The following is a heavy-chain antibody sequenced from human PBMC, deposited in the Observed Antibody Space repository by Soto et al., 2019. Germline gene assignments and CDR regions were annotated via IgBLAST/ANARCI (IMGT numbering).Heavy chain of an antibody. CDR1: GFIFKNYA. CDR2: ISGSGIST. CDR3: AKADCGGDCRLVES. Sequence: QPGGSLRLSCAASGFIFKNYAMNWVRQAPGKGLEWVAAISGSGISTYYADSLKGRFSISRDNSKYTLYLQMNDMRAEDSAIYYCAKADCGGDCRLVESWGQGTLVTVSS. V-gene: IGHV3-23*01. D-gene: IGHD2-21*02. J-gene: IGHJ4*02.